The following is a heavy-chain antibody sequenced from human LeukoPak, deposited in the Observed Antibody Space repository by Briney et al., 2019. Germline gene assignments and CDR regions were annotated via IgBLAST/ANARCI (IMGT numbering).Heavy chain of an antibody. J-gene: IGHJ4*02. V-gene: IGHV3-21*01. CDR3: ARGDDSSGYFPHY. Sequence: GGSLRLSCAASGFTFSSYSMNWVRQAPGKGLEWVSSISSSSSYIYYADSVEGRFTISRDNAKNSLYLQMNSLRAEDTAVYYCARGDDSSGYFPHYWGQGTLVTVSS. D-gene: IGHD3-22*01. CDR1: GFTFSSYS. CDR2: ISSSSSYI.